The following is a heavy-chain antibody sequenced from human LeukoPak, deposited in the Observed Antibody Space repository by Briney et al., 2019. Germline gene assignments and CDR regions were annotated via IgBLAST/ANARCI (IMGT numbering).Heavy chain of an antibody. CDR3: ARDTGQYTPGTPGFTRFDP. CDR1: GGSISSANYY. V-gene: IGHV4-39*07. Sequence: SETLSLTCTVSGGSISSANYYWGWIRRPPGKGLEWIGSVYNSGSTYYNPSLKSRVIVSLDTSKNQFSLRLTSVTAADTAVYYCARDTGQYTPGTPGFTRFDPWGQGTLVTVSS. CDR2: VYNSGST. D-gene: IGHD2-15*01. J-gene: IGHJ5*02.